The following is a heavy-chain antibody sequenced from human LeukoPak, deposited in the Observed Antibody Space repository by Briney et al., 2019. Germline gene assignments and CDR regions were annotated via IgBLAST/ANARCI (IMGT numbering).Heavy chain of an antibody. CDR3: ASSGWSKFDY. V-gene: IGHV4-34*01. J-gene: IGHJ4*02. D-gene: IGHD6-19*01. CDR2: INHSGST. Sequence: PSETLSLTCAVYGGSFSGYYWSWIRQPPGKGLEWIGEINHSGSTNYNPSLKSRVTMSVDTSKNQFSLKLSSVTAADTAVYYCASSGWSKFDYWGQGTLVTVSS. CDR1: GGSFSGYY.